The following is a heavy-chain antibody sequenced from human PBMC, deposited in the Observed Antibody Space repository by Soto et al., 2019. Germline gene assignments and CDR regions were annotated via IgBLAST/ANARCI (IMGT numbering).Heavy chain of an antibody. CDR3: ASSNYYDSSGYPLVDY. Sequence: GGSLRLSCAASGFSFSDFSMNWFRQAPGKGLEWVSFIDLTGSPTYYSDSVKGRFTISRDNAKNSLYLQMNSLRDEDTAVYYCASSNYYDSSGYPLVDYWGQGTLVTVSS. V-gene: IGHV3-48*02. CDR2: IDLTGSPT. D-gene: IGHD3-22*01. J-gene: IGHJ4*02. CDR1: GFSFSDFS.